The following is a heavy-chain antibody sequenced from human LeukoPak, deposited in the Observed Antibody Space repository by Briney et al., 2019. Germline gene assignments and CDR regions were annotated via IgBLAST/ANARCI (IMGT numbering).Heavy chain of an antibody. J-gene: IGHJ6*03. V-gene: IGHV3-30*02. D-gene: IGHD1-1*01. CDR3: AKSMGVQDPYYYMDV. CDR1: GFTFSSYG. CDR2: IRYDGSNK. Sequence: GGSLRLSCAASGFTFSSYGMHWVRQAPGKGLEWVAFIRYDGSNKYYADSVKGRFTISRDNSKNTLYLQMNSLRAEDTAVYYCAKSMGVQDPYYYMDVWGKGTTVTVSS.